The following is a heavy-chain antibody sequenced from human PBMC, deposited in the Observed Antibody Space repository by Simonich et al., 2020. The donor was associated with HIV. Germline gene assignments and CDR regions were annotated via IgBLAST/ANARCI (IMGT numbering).Heavy chain of an antibody. V-gene: IGHV1-24*01. Sequence: QVQLVQSGAEVKKPGASVKVSCKVSGYTRTDLSLHRVRQAPGKGLELMGNCAPEYGETIYSQEPQGRVTMTEDTSTDTAYMELSSLRSEDTAVYYCATDSAYYYDSRDFYGGYFQHWGQGTLVTVSS. CDR3: ATDSAYYYDSRDFYGGYFQH. D-gene: IGHD3-22*01. CDR2: CAPEYGET. CDR1: GYTRTDLS. J-gene: IGHJ1*01.